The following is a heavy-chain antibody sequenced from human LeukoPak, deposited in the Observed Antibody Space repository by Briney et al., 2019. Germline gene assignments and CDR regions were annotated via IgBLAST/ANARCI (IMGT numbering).Heavy chain of an antibody. D-gene: IGHD6-13*01. CDR1: GYSFTSYW. V-gene: IGHV5-51*01. J-gene: IGHJ4*02. CDR3: ARHREYGLKLVSFDY. Sequence: GESLKISCKGSGYSFTSYWIGWVRQMPGKGLEWMGIIYPGDSDTRYSPSFQGQVTISADKSISASYLQWSRLKASDTAMYYCARHREYGLKLVSFDYWGQGTLVTVSS. CDR2: IYPGDSDT.